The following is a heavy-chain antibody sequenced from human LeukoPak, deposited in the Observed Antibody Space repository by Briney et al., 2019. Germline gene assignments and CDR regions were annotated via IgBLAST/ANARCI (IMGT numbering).Heavy chain of an antibody. CDR3: ARDRVVVPAAFDY. Sequence: ASVTVSCKASGYTFTAYYMHWVRQAPGQGLEWMGWINPNSGGANYAQKVQGRVTMTRDTSISTAYMELSRLRSDDTAVYYCARDRVVVPAAFDYWGQGTLVTVSS. J-gene: IGHJ4*02. V-gene: IGHV1-2*02. CDR2: INPNSGGA. D-gene: IGHD2-2*01. CDR1: GYTFTAYY.